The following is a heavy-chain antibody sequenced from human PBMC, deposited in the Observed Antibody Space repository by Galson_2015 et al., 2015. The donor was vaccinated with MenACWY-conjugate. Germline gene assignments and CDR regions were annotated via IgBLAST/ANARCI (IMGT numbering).Heavy chain of an antibody. D-gene: IGHD3-22*01. CDR3: SSGGYYFDY. J-gene: IGHJ4*02. V-gene: IGHV3-15*07. Sequence: SLRLSCAASGFTFSNAWMNWVRQAPGKGLEWVGRIKSKANGGTTDYAAPVKGRITISRDDPKNTVYLQMNNLETEDTAVYYCSSGGYYFDYWGQGTLVTVSS. CDR2: IKSKANGGTT. CDR1: GFTFSNAW.